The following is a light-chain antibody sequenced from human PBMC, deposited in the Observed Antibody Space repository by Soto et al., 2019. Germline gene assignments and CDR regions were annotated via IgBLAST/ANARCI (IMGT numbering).Light chain of an antibody. CDR1: SGHSSYA. J-gene: IGLJ2*01. V-gene: IGLV4-69*01. CDR3: QTWGTGPVV. CDR2: LNSDGSH. Sequence: QPVLTQSPSASASLGASVKLTCTLGSGHSSYAIAWHQQQPEKGPRYLMKLNSDGSHSKGDGIPDRFSGSSSGAERYLTISSLQSEDEADYYCQTWGTGPVVFGGGTKVTVL.